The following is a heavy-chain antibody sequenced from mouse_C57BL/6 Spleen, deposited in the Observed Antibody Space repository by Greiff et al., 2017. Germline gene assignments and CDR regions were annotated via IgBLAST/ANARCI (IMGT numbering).Heavy chain of an antibody. CDR1: GYSFTGYS. D-gene: IGHD2-4*01. CDR2: INPSTGGT. J-gene: IGHJ3*01. V-gene: IGHV1-42*01. Sequence: EVQLQQSGPELVKPGASVQISCKASGYSFTGYSLNWVKQSPDKSLEWIGEINPSTGGTTSHQQFKAKATLTVDKSSSTAYMQLKSLTSEDSAVYYCARLGNDYDGWCAYWGQGTLVTVSA. CDR3: ARLGNDYDGWCAY.